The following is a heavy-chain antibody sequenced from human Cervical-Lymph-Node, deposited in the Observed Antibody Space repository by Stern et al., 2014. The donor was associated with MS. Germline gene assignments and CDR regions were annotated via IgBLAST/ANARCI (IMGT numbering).Heavy chain of an antibody. CDR1: GFGFRRYA. CDR2: ISYDGSDK. J-gene: IGHJ4*02. D-gene: IGHD1-26*01. Sequence: QVQLVESGGGVVQPGRSLRLSCAASGFGFRRYALHWVRQAPGKGLEWVALISYDGSDKYYTDSVKGRFTVSRDNSNNTVDLEMNSLRLEDTAVYYCAKGGSGSYLDWGQGSLVTVSS. V-gene: IGHV3-30*04. CDR3: AKGGSGSYLD.